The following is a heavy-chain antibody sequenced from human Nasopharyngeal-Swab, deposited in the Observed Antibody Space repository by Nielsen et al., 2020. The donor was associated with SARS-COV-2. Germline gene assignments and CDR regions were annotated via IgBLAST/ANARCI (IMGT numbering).Heavy chain of an antibody. D-gene: IGHD2-2*01. Sequence: GGSLRLSCAASGFTFDDYDMHWVRQATGKGLEWVSGISWNSGSIGYADSVKGRFTISRDNAKNSLYLQMNSLRAEDTALYYCAKDSSPAAADYYYMDVWGKGTTVTVSS. J-gene: IGHJ6*03. CDR3: AKDSSPAAADYYYMDV. V-gene: IGHV3-9*01. CDR2: ISWNSGSI. CDR1: GFTFDDYD.